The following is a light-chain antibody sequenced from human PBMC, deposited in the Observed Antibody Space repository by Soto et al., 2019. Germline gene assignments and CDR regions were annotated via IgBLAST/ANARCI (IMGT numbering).Light chain of an antibody. CDR3: QQYCSSPGT. CDR2: GAS. Sequence: EIVLTQSPGTLSSSPGERATLSCRASQTVTSNYLAWYQQKPGQAPRLLFFGASIRATGLPDRFSGGGSGTDFTLTISRLEPEDFAVDYCQQYCSSPGTFGQGTKVEVK. J-gene: IGKJ1*01. V-gene: IGKV3-20*01. CDR1: QTVTSNY.